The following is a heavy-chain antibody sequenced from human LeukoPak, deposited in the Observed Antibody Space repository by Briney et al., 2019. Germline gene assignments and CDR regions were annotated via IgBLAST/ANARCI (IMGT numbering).Heavy chain of an antibody. CDR1: GYDSGVSFTSHS. V-gene: IGHV5-51*01. CDR3: ARLGDRSGWFDP. Sequence: GESLKISCQGSGYDSGVSFTSHSIAWVRQMPGKGLEWMGIIYPGDSDTRYSPSFQGQVTISADKSISTAYLQWSSLKASDTAMYYCARLGDRSGWFDPWDQGTLVTVSS. CDR2: IYPGDSDT. J-gene: IGHJ5*02. D-gene: IGHD3-10*01.